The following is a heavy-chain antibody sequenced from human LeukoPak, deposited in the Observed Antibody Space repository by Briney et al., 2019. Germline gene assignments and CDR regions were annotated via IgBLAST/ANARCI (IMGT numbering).Heavy chain of an antibody. J-gene: IGHJ4*02. CDR1: GYTFTDYY. Sequence: ASVKVSCKASGYTFTDYYIHWVRQAPGQGLEWMGWINPNSGGTNYAQNFQGRVTMTRDTSTSTDYMELSSLRSEDTAVHYCARGDSSRWARLFDYWGQGTLVTVSS. CDR3: ARGDSSRWARLFDY. CDR2: INPNSGGT. D-gene: IGHD6-13*01. V-gene: IGHV1-2*02.